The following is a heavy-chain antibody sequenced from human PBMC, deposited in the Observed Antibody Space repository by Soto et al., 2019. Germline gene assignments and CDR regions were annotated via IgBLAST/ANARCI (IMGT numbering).Heavy chain of an antibody. J-gene: IGHJ5*02. CDR3: ARHPSDFWFDP. CDR1: GGSISSSSYF. D-gene: IGHD2-21*02. V-gene: IGHV4-39*01. CDR2: IYYSGST. Sequence: QLQLQESGPGLVKPSETLSLTCTVSGGSISSSSYFWGWIRQPPGKGLEWIGSIYYSGSTYYNPSLEWRVRVSVATSKNQFSLKLSSVTAADTAVYYCARHPSDFWFDPWGQGTLVTVSS.